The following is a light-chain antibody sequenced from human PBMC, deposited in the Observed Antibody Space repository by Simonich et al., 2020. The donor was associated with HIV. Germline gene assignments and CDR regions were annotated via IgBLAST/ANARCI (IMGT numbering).Light chain of an antibody. CDR2: EGT. Sequence: QSALTQPASVAGALGQSITISCTGTSSDFGSYNLVSWYQHHPGKAPKLMIYEGTKRPPGVSNRFSGSKSGNTASLTISGLQAEDEADYYCCSYAGSSTWVFGGGTKLTVL. CDR3: CSYAGSSTWV. J-gene: IGLJ2*01. V-gene: IGLV2-23*01. CDR1: SSDFGSYNL.